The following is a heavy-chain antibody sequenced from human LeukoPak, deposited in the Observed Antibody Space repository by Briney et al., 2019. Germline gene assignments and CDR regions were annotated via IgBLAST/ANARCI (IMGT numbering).Heavy chain of an antibody. Sequence: GGSLRLSCAASGFTFGSYRMIWVRQAPGEGLEWVSFITPNADRTYYADSVEGRFTISRDNPRNTLYMQMNSVRDEDTALYYCAIMHGYYDGSGYWLQWGQGALVTVSS. CDR2: ITPNADRT. J-gene: IGHJ1*01. D-gene: IGHD3-22*01. V-gene: IGHV3-23*01. CDR1: GFTFGSYR. CDR3: AIMHGYYDGSGYWLQ.